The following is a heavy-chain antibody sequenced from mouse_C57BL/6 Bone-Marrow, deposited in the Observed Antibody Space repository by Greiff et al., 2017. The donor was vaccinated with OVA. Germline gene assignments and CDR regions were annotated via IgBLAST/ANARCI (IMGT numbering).Heavy chain of an antibody. CDR1: GYTFTSYW. J-gene: IGHJ4*01. CDR2: IHPNSGST. Sequence: VQLQQPGAELVKPGASVKLSCKASGYTFTSYWMHWVKQRPGQGLEWIGMIHPNSGSTNYNEKFKSKATLTVDKSSSTAYMQLSSLTSEDSAVYYCARCQLRLEYAMDYWGQGTSVTVSS. V-gene: IGHV1-64*01. CDR3: ARCQLRLEYAMDY. D-gene: IGHD3-2*02.